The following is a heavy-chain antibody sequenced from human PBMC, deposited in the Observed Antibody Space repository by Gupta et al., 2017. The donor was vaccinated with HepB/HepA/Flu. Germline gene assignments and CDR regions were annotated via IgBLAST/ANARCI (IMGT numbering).Heavy chain of an antibody. CDR1: GFTFTSYS. CDR3: ARGFSFGVPTGFYMDV. D-gene: IGHD2-2*01. V-gene: IGHV3-21*01. Sequence: EEQLVESGGGLVKPGGSLRLSCAASGFTFTSYSMNWVRQAPGKRLEWVSSISSSGTYIYYADSVKGRFTISRDNAKNSLYLQMNSLRAEDTAIYYCARGFSFGVPTGFYMDVWGKGTTVTVSS. CDR2: ISSSGTYI. J-gene: IGHJ6*03.